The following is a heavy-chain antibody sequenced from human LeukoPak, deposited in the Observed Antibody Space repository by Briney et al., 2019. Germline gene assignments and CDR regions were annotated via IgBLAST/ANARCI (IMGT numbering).Heavy chain of an antibody. J-gene: IGHJ4*02. D-gene: IGHD3-3*01. CDR2: ISSSSSYI. CDR1: GFSFSSYS. CDR3: ARDSGWGGYYMPLGPDY. Sequence: GGSLRLSCAASGFSFSSYSMNWVRQAPEKGLEWVSSISSSSSYIYYADSVKGRFTTSRHNAKNSLYLQMNSLRAEDTAVYYCARDSGWGGYYMPLGPDYWGQGTLVTVSS. V-gene: IGHV3-21*01.